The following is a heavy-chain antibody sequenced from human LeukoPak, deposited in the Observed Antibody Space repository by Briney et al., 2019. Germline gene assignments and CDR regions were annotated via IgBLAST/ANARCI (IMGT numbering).Heavy chain of an antibody. CDR1: GYTFTSYG. J-gene: IGHJ4*02. Sequence: GASVKVSCKASGYTFTSYGISWVRQAPGQGLEWMGWISAYNGNTNYAQKFQGRVTMTTDTSTSTAYMELRSLRSDDTAVYYCARDRGVVVPAATLDYWGQGTLVTVSS. CDR2: ISAYNGNT. D-gene: IGHD2-2*01. V-gene: IGHV1-18*01. CDR3: ARDRGVVVPAATLDY.